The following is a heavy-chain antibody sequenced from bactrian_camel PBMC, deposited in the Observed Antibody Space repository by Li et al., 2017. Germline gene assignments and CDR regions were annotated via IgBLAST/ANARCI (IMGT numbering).Heavy chain of an antibody. V-gene: IGHV3S55*01. CDR2: LDSDGIA. D-gene: IGHD1*01. CDR1: GYRYDTYC. CDR3: AADLGGDRRCMACVASRACY. Sequence: HVQLVESGGGSVQAGGFLRLSCAAPGYRYDTYCMAWFRQTPGNGREAVAALDSDGIADYAGFVKGRFTISKDNAKNTLHLQMNSLEPEDTAMYFCAADLGGDRRCMACVASRACYWGQGTQVTVS. J-gene: IGHJ4*01.